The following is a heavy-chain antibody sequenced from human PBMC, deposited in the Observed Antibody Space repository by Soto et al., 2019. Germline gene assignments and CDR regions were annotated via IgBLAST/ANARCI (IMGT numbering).Heavy chain of an antibody. CDR3: ARDNGIAGSFDP. Sequence: EVQLVESGGGLVQPGGSLRLSCAASGFTFSTYSMNWVRQAPGKGLEWIAYITSSSGTIFYADSVKGRFTISRDNAKNSLYLRMNSLREEDTSVYYCARDNGIAGSFDPWGQGTLVTVSS. J-gene: IGHJ5*02. D-gene: IGHD6-13*01. CDR1: GFTFSTYS. CDR2: ITSSSGTI. V-gene: IGHV3-48*02.